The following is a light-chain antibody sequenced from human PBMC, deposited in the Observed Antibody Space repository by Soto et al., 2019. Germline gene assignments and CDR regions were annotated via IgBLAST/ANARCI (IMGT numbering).Light chain of an antibody. J-gene: IGKJ2*01. V-gene: IGKV3-20*01. CDR2: GAS. Sequence: EIVLTQSPGTLSLSPGERATLSCRASQSVSRNYLAWYQQKPGQAPRLLIFGASSRATGIPDRFSGSGSGTDFTLTISRLEPEDSAVYYCQQYGNSPPNTFGQGTKLEIK. CDR3: QQYGNSPPNT. CDR1: QSVSRNY.